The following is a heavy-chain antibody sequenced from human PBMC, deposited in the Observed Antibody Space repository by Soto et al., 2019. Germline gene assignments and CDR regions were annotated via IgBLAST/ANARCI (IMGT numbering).Heavy chain of an antibody. CDR2: ISYSGSTI. CDR3: ARDNLAFDI. Sequence: GGSLRLSCAASGFTCSYYYMSWIRQAPGKGLEWVSYISYSGSTIYYADSVKGRFTISRDNAKNSLYLQMNSLRAEDTAVYYCARDNLAFDIWGQGTMVTVSS. V-gene: IGHV3-11*01. J-gene: IGHJ3*02. CDR1: GFTCSYYY.